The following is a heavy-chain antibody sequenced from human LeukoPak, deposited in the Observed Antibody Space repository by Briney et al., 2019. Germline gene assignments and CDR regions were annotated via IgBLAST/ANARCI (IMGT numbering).Heavy chain of an antibody. CDR1: GGSISSYY. J-gene: IGHJ4*02. CDR2: IYYSGST. Sequence: SETLSLTCTVSGGSISSYYRSWIRQPPGKGLEWIGYIYYSGSTNYNPSLKSRVTISVDTSKNQFSLKLSSVTAADTAVYYCARHGHLGIAVAGPTFDYWGQGTLVTVSS. V-gene: IGHV4-59*08. D-gene: IGHD6-19*01. CDR3: ARHGHLGIAVAGPTFDY.